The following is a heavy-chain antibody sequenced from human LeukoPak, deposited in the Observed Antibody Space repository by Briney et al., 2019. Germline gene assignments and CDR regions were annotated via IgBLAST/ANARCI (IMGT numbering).Heavy chain of an antibody. D-gene: IGHD6-19*01. CDR3: ARVAVEQWLALDY. V-gene: IGHV4-59*01. J-gene: IGHJ4*02. CDR2: IYYSGST. Sequence: SETLSLTCTVSGGSISSYYWSWIRQPPGKGLEWVGYIYYSGSTNYNPSLKSRVTISVDTSKNQFSLKLSSVTAADTAVYYCARVAVEQWLALDYWGQGTLVTVSS. CDR1: GGSISSYY.